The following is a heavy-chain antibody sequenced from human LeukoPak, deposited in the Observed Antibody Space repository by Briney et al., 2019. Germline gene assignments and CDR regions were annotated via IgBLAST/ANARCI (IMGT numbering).Heavy chain of an antibody. V-gene: IGHV1-2*02. CDR3: TRDYNTYFDY. D-gene: IGHD1-14*01. Sequence: ASVKVSCKASGYTFTGYYMHWVRQAPGQGLEWMGWINPNSGGTNYAQKFQGRVTMTRDTSISTAYMELSRLRSDDTAAYYCTRDYNTYFDYWGQGTLVTVSS. CDR2: INPNSGGT. J-gene: IGHJ4*02. CDR1: GYTFTGYY.